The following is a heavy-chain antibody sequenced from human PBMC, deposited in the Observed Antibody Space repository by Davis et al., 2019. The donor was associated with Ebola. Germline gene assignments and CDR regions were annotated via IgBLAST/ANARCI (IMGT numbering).Heavy chain of an antibody. CDR3: ARGYDYIWGSSIDP. J-gene: IGHJ5*02. CDR2: ISSSGSTI. CDR1: GFTFSDYY. D-gene: IGHD3-16*01. V-gene: IGHV3-11*01. Sequence: GESLKISCAASGFTFSDYYMSWIRQAPGKGLEWVSYISSSGSTIYYADSVKGRFTISRDNAKNSLYLQMNSLRAEDTAVYYCARGYDYIWGSSIDPWGQRTLVTVSS.